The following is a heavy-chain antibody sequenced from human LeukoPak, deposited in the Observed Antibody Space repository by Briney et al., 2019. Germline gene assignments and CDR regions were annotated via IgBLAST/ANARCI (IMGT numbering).Heavy chain of an antibody. D-gene: IGHD1-26*01. V-gene: IGHV4-30-4*08. J-gene: IGHJ4*02. CDR3: ARGGGSYLYFDY. CDR2: IYYSGST. CDR1: GGSISSGDYY. Sequence: SQTLSLTCTVSGGSISSGDYYWSWIRRPPGKGLEWIGYIYYSGSTYYNPSLKSRVTISVDTSKNQFSLKLSSVTAADTAVYYCARGGGSYLYFDYWGQGTLVTVSS.